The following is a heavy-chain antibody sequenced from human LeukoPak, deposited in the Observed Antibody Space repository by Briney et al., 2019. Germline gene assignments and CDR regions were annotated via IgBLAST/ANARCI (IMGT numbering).Heavy chain of an antibody. CDR3: ARDLRYYYDSSGYPDY. Sequence: PGGSLRLSCAASGFTFSSYWVHWVRQAPGKGLVWASRINSDGSDTSYADSVKGRFTISRDNAKNTLYLQISSLRAEDTALYYCARDLRYYYDSSGYPDYWGQGTLVTVSS. J-gene: IGHJ4*02. CDR1: GFTFSSYW. CDR2: INSDGSDT. D-gene: IGHD3-22*01. V-gene: IGHV3-74*01.